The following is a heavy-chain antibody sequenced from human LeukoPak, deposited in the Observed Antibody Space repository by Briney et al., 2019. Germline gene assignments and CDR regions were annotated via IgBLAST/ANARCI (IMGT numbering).Heavy chain of an antibody. V-gene: IGHV3-7*01. CDR3: ARAKFSAYTGNPGARKTSYYMDV. Sequence: GGSLRLSCAASGFTFSSYGMYWVRQAPGKGLEWVANIKQDGSEKYYVDSVKGRFTISRDNAKNSLYLQMNSLRAEDTAVYYCARAKFSAYTGNPGARKTSYYMDVWGKGTTVTVSS. J-gene: IGHJ6*03. CDR2: IKQDGSEK. D-gene: IGHD1-26*01. CDR1: GFTFSSYG.